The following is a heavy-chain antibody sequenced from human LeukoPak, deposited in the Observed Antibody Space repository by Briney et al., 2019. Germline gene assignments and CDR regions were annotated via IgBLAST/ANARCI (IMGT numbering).Heavy chain of an antibody. V-gene: IGHV3-23*01. CDR2: ISGSGGST. CDR3: ARAEWDPPQYYYYGMDV. CDR1: GFTFSSYA. J-gene: IGHJ6*02. Sequence: PGGSLRLSCAASGFTFSSYAMSWVRQAPGKGLEWVSAISGSGGSTYYADSVKGRFTISRDNSKNTLYLQMNSLRAEDTAVYYCARAEWDPPQYYYYGMDVWGQGTTVTVSS. D-gene: IGHD1-26*01.